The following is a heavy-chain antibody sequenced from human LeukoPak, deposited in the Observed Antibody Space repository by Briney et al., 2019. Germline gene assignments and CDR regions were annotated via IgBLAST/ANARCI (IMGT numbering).Heavy chain of an antibody. V-gene: IGHV1-8*01. Sequence: ASVKVSCKASGYTFTSYDINWVRQATGQGLEWMGWMNPNSGNTGYAQKFQGRVTMTRNTSISTAYMELSSLRSEDTAVYYCARGLLESYYYDSSGYRYYFDYWGQGTLVTASS. CDR2: MNPNSGNT. CDR3: ARGLLESYYYDSSGYRYYFDY. J-gene: IGHJ4*02. CDR1: GYTFTSYD. D-gene: IGHD3-22*01.